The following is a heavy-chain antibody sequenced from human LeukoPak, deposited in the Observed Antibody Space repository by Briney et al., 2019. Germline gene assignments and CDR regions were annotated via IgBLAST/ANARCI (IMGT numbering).Heavy chain of an antibody. D-gene: IGHD5-12*01. CDR3: AREDDSGYDWFDP. CDR1: GDFINSYY. V-gene: IGHV4-59*01. J-gene: IGHJ5*02. Sequence: SETLSLTCTVSGDFINSYYWSWIRQPPGKGLEWIGYIYYRGSTSYNPPLKSRVTISVDTSKNHFSLKLTSVTAADTAVYYCAREDDSGYDWFDPWGQGTLVTVSS. CDR2: IYYRGST.